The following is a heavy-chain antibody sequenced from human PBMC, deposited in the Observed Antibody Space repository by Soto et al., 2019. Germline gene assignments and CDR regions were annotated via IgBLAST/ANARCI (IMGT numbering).Heavy chain of an antibody. V-gene: IGHV4-4*07. CDR2: IYATGTT. J-gene: IGHJ5*02. D-gene: IGHD1-1*01. CDR3: VRDGTKTLRDWFDP. CDR1: GASISGYY. Sequence: PSETLSLTCTVSGASISGYYWSWIRKSAGKGLEWIGRIYATGTTDYNPSLKSRVMMSVDTSKKQFSLKLRSVTAADTTVYYCVRDGTKTLRDWFDPWGQGISVTVSS.